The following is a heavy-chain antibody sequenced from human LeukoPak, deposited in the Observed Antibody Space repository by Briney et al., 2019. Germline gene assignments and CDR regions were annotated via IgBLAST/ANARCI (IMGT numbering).Heavy chain of an antibody. V-gene: IGHV4-59*01. D-gene: IGHD1-1*01. CDR3: ARDDDTAEIDY. CDR2: ISYSGST. CDR1: GGSISSDY. J-gene: IGHJ4*02. Sequence: SETLSLTCTVPGGSISSDYWSWLRQTPEKGLEWIGYISYSGSTNYNPSLKSRVTISADTSKNQFSLKLRSVTAADTAVYYCARDDDTAEIDYWGQGTLVTVSS.